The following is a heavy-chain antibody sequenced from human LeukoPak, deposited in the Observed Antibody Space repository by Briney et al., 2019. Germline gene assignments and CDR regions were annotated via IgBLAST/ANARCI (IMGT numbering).Heavy chain of an antibody. Sequence: ASVKVSCKTSGYTFTSYAMNWVRQVPGRGLEWMGWINTNTGNPTYAQGFTGRFVFSLDTSVSTAYLQNSSLKAEDTAVYYCARQITMIVECWFDPWGQGTLVTVSS. CDR3: ARQITMIVECWFDP. J-gene: IGHJ5*02. CDR2: INTNTGNP. CDR1: GYTFTSYA. V-gene: IGHV7-4-1*02. D-gene: IGHD3-22*01.